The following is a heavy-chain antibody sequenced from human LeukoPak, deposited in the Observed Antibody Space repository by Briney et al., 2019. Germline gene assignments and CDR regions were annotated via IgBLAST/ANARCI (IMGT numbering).Heavy chain of an antibody. Sequence: GESLKISCKGSGYSFTSYWIGWVRQMPGKGLEWMGIIYPGDSDTRYSPSFQGQVTISADKSISTAYLQWSSLKASDTAMYYCARQDGLLWFGEERNWFDPWGQGTLVTVSS. J-gene: IGHJ5*02. V-gene: IGHV5-51*01. CDR2: IYPGDSDT. CDR3: ARQDGLLWFGEERNWFDP. CDR1: GYSFTSYW. D-gene: IGHD3-10*01.